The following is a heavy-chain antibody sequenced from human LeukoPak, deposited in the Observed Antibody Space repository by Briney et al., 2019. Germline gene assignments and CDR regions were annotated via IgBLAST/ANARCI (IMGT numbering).Heavy chain of an antibody. D-gene: IGHD1-26*01. CDR2: ISDDGRSK. V-gene: IGHV3-74*01. CDR3: VKQDTGSYLGGY. Sequence: XWMXWXRXXXXXXXVXISYISDDGRSKGYADSVQGRFTISRDNAKNTLSLQMNSLRVDDTAVYYCVKQDTGSYLGGYWGQGTLVTVSS. CDR1: XW. J-gene: IGHJ4*02.